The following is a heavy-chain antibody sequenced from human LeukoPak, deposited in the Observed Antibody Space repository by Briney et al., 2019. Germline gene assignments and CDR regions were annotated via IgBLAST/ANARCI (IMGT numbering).Heavy chain of an antibody. D-gene: IGHD6-13*01. J-gene: IGHJ4*02. CDR3: ARDYRASIAAAGGLGY. V-gene: IGHV1-18*01. CDR2: ISAYNGNT. Sequence: ASVKSSCKASGYTFTSYGISWVRQAPGQGLEWMGWISAYNGNTNYAQKLQGRVTMTTDTSTSTAYMELRSLRSDDTAVYYCARDYRASIAAAGGLGYWGQGTLVTVSS. CDR1: GYTFTSYG.